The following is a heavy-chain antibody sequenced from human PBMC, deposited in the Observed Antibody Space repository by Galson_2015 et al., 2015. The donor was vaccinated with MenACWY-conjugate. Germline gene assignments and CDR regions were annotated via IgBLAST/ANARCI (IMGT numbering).Heavy chain of an antibody. CDR1: GFSFRSYA. CDR2: ISGSGGSR. D-gene: IGHD3-9*01. J-gene: IGHJ4*02. Sequence: SLRLSCAASGFSFRSYAMSWVRQAPGKGLEWVSGISGSGGSRYDADSVEGRFTITRDNSKNTLYLQMNSLRAEDTAVYYCAKSIDSVTGYYIDRRYLDYSGQGTLVPVSS. V-gene: IGHV3-23*01. CDR3: AKSIDSVTGYYIDRRYLDY.